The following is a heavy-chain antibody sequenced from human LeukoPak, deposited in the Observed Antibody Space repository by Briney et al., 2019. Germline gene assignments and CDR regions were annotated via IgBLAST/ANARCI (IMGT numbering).Heavy chain of an antibody. CDR2: INHSGST. D-gene: IGHD3-10*01. J-gene: IGHJ4*02. CDR3: ARGWYYYGSGRKGPFDY. CDR1: GGSFSGHY. V-gene: IGHV4-34*01. Sequence: SETLSLTCAVYGGSFSGHYWSWIRQPPGKGLEWIGEINHSGSTNYNPSLESRVTISVDTSKNHFSLKLSSVTAADTAVYYCARGWYYYGSGRKGPFDYWGQGTLVTVSS.